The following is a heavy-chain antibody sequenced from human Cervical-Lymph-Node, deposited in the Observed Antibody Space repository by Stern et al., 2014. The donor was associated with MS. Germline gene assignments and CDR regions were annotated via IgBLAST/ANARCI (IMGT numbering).Heavy chain of an antibody. Sequence: VQLVESGGDLVQPGGSLRLSCAASGFTFNKYAMNWVRQAPGKGLEWVSTISGSGGSIYYADSVKGRFTISRDNSENTLYLQMHSLRAEDTAIYYCAKQYFDSSGYSYYYGMDVWGQGTTVTDSS. J-gene: IGHJ6*02. V-gene: IGHV3-23*04. D-gene: IGHD3-22*01. CDR1: GFTFNKYA. CDR3: AKQYFDSSGYSYYYGMDV. CDR2: ISGSGGSI.